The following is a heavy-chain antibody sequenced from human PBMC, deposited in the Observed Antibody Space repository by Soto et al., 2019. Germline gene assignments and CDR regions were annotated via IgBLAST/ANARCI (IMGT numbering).Heavy chain of an antibody. D-gene: IGHD3-16*01. CDR2: ISAYNGNT. V-gene: IGHV1-18*01. Sequence: ASVKVSCKASDNNFNIYVIGWLRQAPGQGLEWMGWISAYNGNTNYAQKFQGRVTMTTDTSTNTAYMELRSLTSDDTAVYYCARDQNYAGWFDPWGQGTLVTVSS. CDR1: DNNFNIYV. J-gene: IGHJ5*02. CDR3: ARDQNYAGWFDP.